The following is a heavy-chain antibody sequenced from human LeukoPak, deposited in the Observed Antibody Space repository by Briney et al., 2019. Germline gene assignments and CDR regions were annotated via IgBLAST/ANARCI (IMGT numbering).Heavy chain of an antibody. J-gene: IGHJ5*02. Sequence: ASVKVSCKASGYTFTSYYIHWVRQAPGQELEWMGWINPNSGGTNYAQKFQGRVTMTRDTSISTAYMEVSRLRSDDTAVYYCARATSPYDWFDPWGQGTLVTVSS. CDR2: INPNSGGT. V-gene: IGHV1-2*02. D-gene: IGHD3-16*01. CDR3: ARATSPYDWFDP. CDR1: GYTFTSYY.